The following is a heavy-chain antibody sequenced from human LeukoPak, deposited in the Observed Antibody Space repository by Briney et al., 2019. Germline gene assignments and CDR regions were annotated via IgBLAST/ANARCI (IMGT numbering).Heavy chain of an antibody. J-gene: IGHJ4*02. CDR3: ARVLMITFGGVIATYYFDY. CDR2: MYYSGST. Sequence: PSETLSLTCTVSGGSISSSSYYWSWIRQPPGKGLEWIGYMYYSGSTNYNPSLKSRVTISVDTSKNQFSLKLSSVTAADTAVYYCARVLMITFGGVIATYYFDYWGQGTLVTVSS. CDR1: GGSISSSSYY. D-gene: IGHD3-16*02. V-gene: IGHV4-61*01.